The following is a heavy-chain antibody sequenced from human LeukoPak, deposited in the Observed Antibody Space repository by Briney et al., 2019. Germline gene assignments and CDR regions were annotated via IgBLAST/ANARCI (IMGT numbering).Heavy chain of an antibody. CDR2: MNPNSGNT. J-gene: IGHJ4*02. D-gene: IGHD3-10*01. V-gene: IGHV1-8*03. CDR1: GYTFTSYD. CDR3: ARDGLLWFGELSYYFDY. Sequence: ASVKVSCKASGYTFTSYDINWVRQATGQGLEWMGWMNPNSGNTGYAQKFQGRVTITRNTSISTAYMELSSLRSEDTAVYYCARDGLLWFGELSYYFDYWGQGTLVTVSS.